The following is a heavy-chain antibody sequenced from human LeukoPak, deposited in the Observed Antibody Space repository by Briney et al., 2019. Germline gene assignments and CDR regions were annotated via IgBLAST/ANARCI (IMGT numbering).Heavy chain of an antibody. CDR1: GLTVSDYY. CDR2: ISSSGSTI. CDR3: ARVGVGATHGMDV. Sequence: GGSLRLSCAASGLTVSDYYISWIRQAPGKGLEWVSYISSSGSTIYYADSVKGRFTISRDNAKNSLYLQMNSLRAEDTAVYYCARVGVGATHGMDVWGQGTTVTVSS. D-gene: IGHD1-26*01. V-gene: IGHV3-11*01. J-gene: IGHJ6*02.